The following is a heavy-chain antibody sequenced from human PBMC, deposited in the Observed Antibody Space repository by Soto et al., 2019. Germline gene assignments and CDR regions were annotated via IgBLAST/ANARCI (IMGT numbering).Heavy chain of an antibody. J-gene: IGHJ4*02. Sequence: EVQLLESGGGLVQPGGSLRLSCAASGFTFSSYAMSWVRQAPGKGLEWVSAISGSGGSTYYADSVKGRFTISRDNSKNTLYLQMNRLRAEDTAVYYCAKGYSYGYHYFDYWGQGTLVTVSS. CDR1: GFTFSSYA. D-gene: IGHD5-18*01. V-gene: IGHV3-23*01. CDR2: ISGSGGST. CDR3: AKGYSYGYHYFDY.